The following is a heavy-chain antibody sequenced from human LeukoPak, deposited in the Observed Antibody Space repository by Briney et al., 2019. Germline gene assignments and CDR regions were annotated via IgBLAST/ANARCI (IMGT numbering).Heavy chain of an antibody. J-gene: IGHJ4*02. Sequence: GGSLRPSCAASGFTFSSYGMHWVRQAPGKGLEWVAVIWYDGSNKYYADSVKGRFTISRDNSKNTLYLQMNSLRAEDTAVYYCAKDRVVAATLGYFDYWGQGTLVTVSS. CDR1: GFTFSSYG. V-gene: IGHV3-33*06. CDR3: AKDRVVAATLGYFDY. D-gene: IGHD2-15*01. CDR2: IWYDGSNK.